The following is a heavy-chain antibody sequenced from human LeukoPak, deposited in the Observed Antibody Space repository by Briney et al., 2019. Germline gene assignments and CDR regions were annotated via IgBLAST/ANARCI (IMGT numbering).Heavy chain of an antibody. Sequence: PGGSLRLSCAASGFTFSSYSMNWVRQAPGKGLEWVSSISSSSSYIYYADSVKGRFTISRDNAKNSLYLQMNSLRAEDTAVYYCARDAARSLIVVVPAATEYFQHWGQGTLVTVSS. CDR1: GFTFSSYS. V-gene: IGHV3-21*01. J-gene: IGHJ1*01. D-gene: IGHD2-2*01. CDR2: ISSSSSYI. CDR3: ARDAARSLIVVVPAATEYFQH.